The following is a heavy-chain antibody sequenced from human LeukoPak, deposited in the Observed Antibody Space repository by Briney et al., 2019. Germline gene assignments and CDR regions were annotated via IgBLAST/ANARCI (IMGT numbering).Heavy chain of an antibody. CDR1: GGSISSYY. Sequence: SETLSLTCTVSGGSISSYYWSWIRQPSGKGLEWLGYIYYSGSTNYNPSLKSRVTISVDTSKNQFSLKLSSVTAADTAVYYCASWGERRGPRYSSGWHNWFDPWGQGTLVTVSS. CDR3: ASWGERRGPRYSSGWHNWFDP. J-gene: IGHJ5*02. D-gene: IGHD6-19*01. CDR2: IYYSGST. V-gene: IGHV4-59*01.